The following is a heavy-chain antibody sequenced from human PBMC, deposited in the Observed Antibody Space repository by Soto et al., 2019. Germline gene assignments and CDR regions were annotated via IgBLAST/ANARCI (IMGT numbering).Heavy chain of an antibody. Sequence: PGGSLRLSCAASGFTFSSYGMHWVRQAPGKGLEWVAVISYDGSNKYYADSVKGRFTISRDNSKNTLYLQMNSLRAEDTAVYYCAKGASGDNIQALWFGELSVFHWFDHWGQGTMVTVSS. CDR3: AKGASGDNIQALWFGELSVFHWFDH. J-gene: IGHJ5*02. V-gene: IGHV3-30*18. CDR2: ISYDGSNK. D-gene: IGHD3-10*01. CDR1: GFTFSSYG.